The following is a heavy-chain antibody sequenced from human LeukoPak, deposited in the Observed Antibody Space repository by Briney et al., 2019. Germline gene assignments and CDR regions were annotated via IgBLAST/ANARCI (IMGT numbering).Heavy chain of an antibody. Sequence: GGSLRLSCVASGSTFSSYWMHWVRQAPGKGLVWVSHIINDGSSTSFADSAKGRFTISRDNAKNTLYLQMNSLRADDTAVYYCARGDYPYALDIWGQGTMVTVSS. D-gene: IGHD4-17*01. CDR3: ARGDYPYALDI. CDR2: IINDGSST. J-gene: IGHJ3*02. V-gene: IGHV3-74*01. CDR1: GSTFSSYW.